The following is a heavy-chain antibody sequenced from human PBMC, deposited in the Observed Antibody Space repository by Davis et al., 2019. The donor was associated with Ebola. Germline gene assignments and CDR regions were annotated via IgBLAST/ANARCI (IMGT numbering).Heavy chain of an antibody. Sequence: AASVKVSCKASGYTFTGYYMHWVRQAPGQGLEWMGRINPNSGGTNYAQKFQGRVTMTRDTSISTAYMELRSLRSDDTAVYYCARVATLVGGRDYFDYWGQGTLVTVSS. CDR3: ARVATLVGGRDYFDY. V-gene: IGHV1-2*06. CDR1: GYTFTGYY. CDR2: INPNSGGT. J-gene: IGHJ4*02. D-gene: IGHD1-26*01.